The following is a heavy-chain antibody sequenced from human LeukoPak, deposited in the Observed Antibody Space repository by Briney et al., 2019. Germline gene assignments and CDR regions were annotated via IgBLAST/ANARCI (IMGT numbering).Heavy chain of an antibody. CDR3: ATSPPYSGYEYSFDY. D-gene: IGHD5-12*01. Sequence: ASVKVSCKASGGTFSSYAISWVRQAPGQGLEWMGGIIPIFGTANYAQKFQGRVTITADESTSTAYMELSSLRSEDTAVYYCATSPPYSGYEYSFDYWGQGTLVTVSS. CDR2: IIPIFGTA. J-gene: IGHJ4*02. CDR1: GGTFSSYA. V-gene: IGHV1-69*13.